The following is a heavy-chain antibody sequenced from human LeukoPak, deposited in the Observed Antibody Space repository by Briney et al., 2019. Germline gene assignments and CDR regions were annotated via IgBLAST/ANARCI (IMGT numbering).Heavy chain of an antibody. V-gene: IGHV3-30*18. CDR1: GSTFSSYG. CDR3: AKGGPYYDILTGYYPPDY. D-gene: IGHD3-9*01. Sequence: QPGRSLRLSCAASGSTFSSYGMHWVRQAPGKGLEWVAVISYDGSNKYYADSVKGRFTISRDNSKNTLYLQMNSLRAEDTAVYYCAKGGPYYDILTGYYPPDYWGQGTLVTVSS. CDR2: ISYDGSNK. J-gene: IGHJ4*02.